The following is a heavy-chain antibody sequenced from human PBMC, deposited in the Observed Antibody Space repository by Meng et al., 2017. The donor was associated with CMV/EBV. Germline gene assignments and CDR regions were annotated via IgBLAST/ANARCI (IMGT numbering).Heavy chain of an antibody. CDR3: ARGSRRLPRFNWFDP. Sequence: QGQLRQWGAGLLKPSETLSLTCAVCGGSFSGYYWSWIRQPPGKGLEWIGETNHSGSTNYNPSLKSRVTISVDTSKNQFSLKLSSVTAADTAVYYCARGSRRLPRFNWFDPWGQGTLVTVSS. J-gene: IGHJ5*02. D-gene: IGHD3-3*01. CDR1: GGSFSGYY. V-gene: IGHV4-34*01. CDR2: TNHSGST.